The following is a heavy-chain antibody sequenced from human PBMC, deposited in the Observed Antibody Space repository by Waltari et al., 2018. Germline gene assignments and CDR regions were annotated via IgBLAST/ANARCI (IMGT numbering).Heavy chain of an antibody. CDR1: GSTFTGYA. D-gene: IGHD6-13*01. J-gene: IGHJ6*03. V-gene: IGHV1-3*03. CDR2: INAGNGNT. Sequence: QVQLVQSVAEVKKPGASMTLSCKASGSTFTGYAIHWVRQAPGPSPESMGWINAGNGNTKYSQEFQGRVTITRDTSASTAYMEVSSLTSGDMAVYYCARGRWSATAVSYYLDVWGKGTTVTVSS. CDR3: ARGRWSATAVSYYLDV.